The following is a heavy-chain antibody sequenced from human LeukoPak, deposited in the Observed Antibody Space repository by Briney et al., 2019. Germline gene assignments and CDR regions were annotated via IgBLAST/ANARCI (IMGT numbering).Heavy chain of an antibody. J-gene: IGHJ4*02. CDR3: ARDKWFGDRYYFDY. Sequence: GGSLRLSCAASGFTVSSNYMSWVRQAPGKGLEWVSVIYSGGSTYYADSVKGRFTISRDNSKNTLYLQMNSLRAEDTAVYYCARDKWFGDRYYFDYWGQGTLVTVSS. D-gene: IGHD3-10*01. CDR2: IYSGGST. CDR1: GFTVSSNY. V-gene: IGHV3-53*01.